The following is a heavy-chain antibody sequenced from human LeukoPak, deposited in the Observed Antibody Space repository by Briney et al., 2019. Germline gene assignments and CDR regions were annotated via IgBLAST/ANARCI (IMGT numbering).Heavy chain of an antibody. CDR1: GFTFGDYA. J-gene: IGHJ4*02. Sequence: GGSLRLSCTASGFTFGDYAMSWVRQAPGKGLEWVGFIRSKTYGGTTEYAASVKGRFTISRDDSKSIAYLQMNSLKTEDTAVYYCTGSFGELTFFDYWGQGTLVTVSS. V-gene: IGHV3-49*04. CDR2: IRSKTYGGTT. D-gene: IGHD3-10*01. CDR3: TGSFGELTFFDY.